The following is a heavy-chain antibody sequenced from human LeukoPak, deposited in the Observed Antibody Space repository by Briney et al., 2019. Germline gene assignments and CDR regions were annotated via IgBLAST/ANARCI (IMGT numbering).Heavy chain of an antibody. V-gene: IGHV3-30*18. CDR1: GFTFSSYG. J-gene: IGHJ4*02. CDR3: ANSYSSSWYGDY. Sequence: PGRSLRLSCAASGFTFSSYGMHWVRQAPGKGLEWVAVISYDGSNKYYADSVKGRFTISRDNSKNTLYLQMNSLRAEDTAVYYCANSYSSSWYGDYWGQGTLVTVSS. D-gene: IGHD6-13*01. CDR2: ISYDGSNK.